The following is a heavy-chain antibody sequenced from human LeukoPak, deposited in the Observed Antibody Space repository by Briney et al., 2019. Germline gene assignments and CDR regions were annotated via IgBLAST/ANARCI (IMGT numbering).Heavy chain of an antibody. V-gene: IGHV3-30*02. CDR1: GFTFSTYA. D-gene: IGHD3-22*01. CDR2: IRYDGSNK. Sequence: GGSLRLSCVASGFTFSTYAMSWVRQAPGKGLEWVAFIRYDGSNKYYADSVKGRFTISRDNSKNTLYLQMNSLRAEDTAVYYCAKDHSTYYHDSRTLDYWGQGTLVTVSS. CDR3: AKDHSTYYHDSRTLDY. J-gene: IGHJ4*02.